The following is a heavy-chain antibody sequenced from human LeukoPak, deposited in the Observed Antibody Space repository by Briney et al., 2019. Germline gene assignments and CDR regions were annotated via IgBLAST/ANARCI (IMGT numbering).Heavy chain of an antibody. CDR2: ISWNSGSI. CDR1: GFTFDDYA. Sequence: PGGSLRLSCAASGFTFDDYAMHWVRQAPGKGLEWVSGISWNSGSIGYADSVKGRFTISGDNAKNSLYLQMNSLRAEDTALYYCAKDSYGCSSTSCYYYFDYWGQGTLVTVSS. D-gene: IGHD2-2*01. J-gene: IGHJ4*02. V-gene: IGHV3-9*01. CDR3: AKDSYGCSSTSCYYYFDY.